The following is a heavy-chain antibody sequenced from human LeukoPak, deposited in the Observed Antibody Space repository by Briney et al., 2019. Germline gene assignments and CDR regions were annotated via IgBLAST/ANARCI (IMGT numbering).Heavy chain of an antibody. V-gene: IGHV1-69*05. D-gene: IGHD3-22*01. J-gene: IGHJ3*02. Sequence: ASVKVSCKASGGTFSSYAISWVRQAPGQGLEWMGGIIPIFGTASYAQKFQGRVTITTDESTSTAYMELSSLRSEDTAVYYCARFKWLKDAFDIWGQGTMVTVSS. CDR2: IIPIFGTA. CDR1: GGTFSSYA. CDR3: ARFKWLKDAFDI.